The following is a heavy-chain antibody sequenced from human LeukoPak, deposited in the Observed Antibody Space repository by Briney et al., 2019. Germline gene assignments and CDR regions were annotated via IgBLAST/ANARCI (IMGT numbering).Heavy chain of an antibody. CDR2: INAGNGNT. V-gene: IGHV1-3*01. CDR3: ARAPDGYNLGGFDY. CDR1: GYTFTSYA. D-gene: IGHD5-24*01. J-gene: IGHJ4*02. Sequence: ASAKVSCKASGYTFTSYAMHWVRQAPGQRLEWMGWINAGNGNTKYSQKFQGRVTITRDTSASTAYMELSSLRSEDTAVYYCARAPDGYNLGGFDYWGQGTLVTVSS.